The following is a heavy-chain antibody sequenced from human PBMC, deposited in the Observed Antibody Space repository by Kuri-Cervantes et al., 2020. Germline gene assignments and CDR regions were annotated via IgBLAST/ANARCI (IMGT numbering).Heavy chain of an antibody. V-gene: IGHV3-30*02. D-gene: IGHD5-18*01. CDR1: GFTFSSYG. J-gene: IGHJ4*02. CDR2: IWYDGSNK. Sequence: GESLKISCAASGFTFSSYGMHWVRQAPGKGLEWVAVIWYDGSNKYYVDSVKGRFTISRDNSKNTLYLQMNSLRAEDTAVYYCAKDMDSYGGPFDYWGQGTLVTVSS. CDR3: AKDMDSYGGPFDY.